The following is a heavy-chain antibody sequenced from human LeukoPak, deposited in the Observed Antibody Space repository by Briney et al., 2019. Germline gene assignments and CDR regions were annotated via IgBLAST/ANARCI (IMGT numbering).Heavy chain of an antibody. CDR2: IYYSGST. Sequence: PSETLSLTCTVSGGSISSYYWSWIRQPPGKGLEWIGYIYYSGSTNYNPSLKSRVTISVDTSKNQFSLKLSSVTAADTAVYYCARHDSSAWYGGVDHWGQGTLVTVPS. D-gene: IGHD6-19*01. V-gene: IGHV4-59*08. CDR1: GGSISSYY. J-gene: IGHJ4*02. CDR3: ARHDSSAWYGGVDH.